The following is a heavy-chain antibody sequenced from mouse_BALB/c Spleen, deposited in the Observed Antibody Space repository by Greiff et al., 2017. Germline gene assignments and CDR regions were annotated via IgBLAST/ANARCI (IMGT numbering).Heavy chain of an antibody. V-gene: IGHV1-82*01. J-gene: IGHJ4*01. CDR1: GYAFSSSW. CDR3: ARGGAMDY. CDR2: IYPGDGDT. Sequence: QVQLQQSGPELVKPGASVKISCKASGYAFSSSWMNWVKQRPGQGLEWIGRIYPGDGDTNYNGKFKGKATLTADKSSSTAYMQLSSLTSVDSAVYFCARGGAMDYWGQGTSVTVSS.